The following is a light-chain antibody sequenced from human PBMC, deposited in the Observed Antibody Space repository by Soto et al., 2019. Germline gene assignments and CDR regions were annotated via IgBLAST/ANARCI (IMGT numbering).Light chain of an antibody. Sequence: QSVLTQPASVSGSPGQSITISCTGASSDVGAYYYVSWYQHYPGKAPKLMIYEVTNRPSGVSNRFSGSKSGNTASLTISGLHPKDEADYHCRPYTARSTIWVFGNGTKGTV. J-gene: IGLJ1*01. CDR2: EVT. CDR1: SSDVGAYYY. V-gene: IGLV2-14*01. CDR3: RPYTARSTIWV.